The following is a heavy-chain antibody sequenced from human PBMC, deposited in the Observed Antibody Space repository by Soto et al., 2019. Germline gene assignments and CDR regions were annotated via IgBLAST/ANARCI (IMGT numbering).Heavy chain of an antibody. D-gene: IGHD3-22*01. CDR3: ARGITLKAVVQRDAPDKTYFNS. CDR1: GGSFSGHY. CDR2: INHSGST. V-gene: IGHV4-34*01. J-gene: IGHJ4*02. Sequence: SEALSLSCAVYGGSFSGHYWSWIRQAPGKGREWIGEINHSGSTNYNPSLKSRVTISVDTSKNQFSLKLSSVTAADTAVYYCARGITLKAVVQRDAPDKTYFNSWRRVTPVT.